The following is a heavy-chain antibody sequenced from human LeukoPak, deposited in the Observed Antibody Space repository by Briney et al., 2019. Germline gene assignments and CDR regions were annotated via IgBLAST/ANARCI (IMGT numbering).Heavy chain of an antibody. V-gene: IGHV1-46*01. CDR2: INPSGGST. D-gene: IGHD3-22*01. CDR1: GYTFTSYY. Sequence: ASVKVSCKASGYTFTSYYMHWVRQAPGQGLEWMGIINPSGGSTSYAQKFQGRVTMTRDMSTSTVYMELSSLRSEDTAVYYCARVGWEYYYDSSGAPLDYWGQGTLVTVSS. CDR3: ARVGWEYYYDSSGAPLDY. J-gene: IGHJ4*02.